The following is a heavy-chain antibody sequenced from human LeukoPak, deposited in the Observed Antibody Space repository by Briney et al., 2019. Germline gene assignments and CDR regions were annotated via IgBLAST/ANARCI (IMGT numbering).Heavy chain of an antibody. CDR2: ISYSATT. J-gene: IGHJ5*02. CDR3: ARVGAVPGIDP. CDR1: GFPISSGFS. V-gene: IGHV4-38-2*01. Sequence: SHTLSLTCAVFGFPISSGFSWAWIRPSPGKGLEWIASISYSATTYYKPSLESRLFISADTSNNQFSVRLTSVTAADTAVYYCARVGAVPGIDPWGQGILVTVSS. D-gene: IGHD3-16*01.